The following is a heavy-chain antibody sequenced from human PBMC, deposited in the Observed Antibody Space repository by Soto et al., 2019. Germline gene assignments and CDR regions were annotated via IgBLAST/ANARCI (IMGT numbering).Heavy chain of an antibody. Sequence: QVQLVESGGGVVQPGRSLRLSCAASGFIFSSYGLHWVRQAPGKGLEWVAVIWFDGSNKYYADSVKGRFTVSRDNSKNPLFLQMNSLRADYTAVYYCARVSRLFHNGREGINFDCWGQGTLFTFSS. V-gene: IGHV3-33*01. CDR1: GFIFSSYG. D-gene: IGHD2-8*01. CDR2: IWFDGSNK. J-gene: IGHJ4*02. CDR3: ARVSRLFHNGREGINFDC.